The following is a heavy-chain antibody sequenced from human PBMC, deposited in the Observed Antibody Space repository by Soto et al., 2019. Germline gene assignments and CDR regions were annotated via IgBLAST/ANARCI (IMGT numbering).Heavy chain of an antibody. CDR1: GFTFDDYA. Sequence: EVQLVESGGGLVQPGRSLRLSCAASGFTFDDYAMHWVRQAPGKGLEWVSGISWNSGSIGYEDSVKGRFTISRDNAKNSLYLQMNSLRAEDTALYYCAKDSGCIGTSCYPSFVFYGMDVWGQGTTVTVSS. CDR2: ISWNSGSI. CDR3: AKDSGCIGTSCYPSFVFYGMDV. J-gene: IGHJ6*02. V-gene: IGHV3-9*01. D-gene: IGHD2-2*01.